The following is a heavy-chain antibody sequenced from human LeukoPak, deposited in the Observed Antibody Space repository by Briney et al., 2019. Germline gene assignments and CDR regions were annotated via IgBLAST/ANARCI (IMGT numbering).Heavy chain of an antibody. V-gene: IGHV3-74*01. CDR3: ARDVRYGMDV. J-gene: IGHJ6*02. Sequence: PGGSLRLSCAASGFTFSSYAMHWVRQAPGEGLVWVSHIINTGSSTNYADSVKGRFTISRDNAKDTLYLQMNSLRAEDTAVYYCARDVRYGMDVWGRGTTVTVSS. CDR2: IINTGSST. CDR1: GFTFSSYA.